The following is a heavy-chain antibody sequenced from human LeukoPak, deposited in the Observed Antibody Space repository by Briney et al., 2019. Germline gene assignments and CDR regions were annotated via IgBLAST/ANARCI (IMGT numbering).Heavy chain of an antibody. CDR1: GGTFSSYA. D-gene: IGHD3-22*01. CDR3: ARGDYYDSSGYFDY. CDR2: IIPIFGTA. V-gene: IGHV1-69*05. J-gene: IGHJ4*01. Sequence: SVKVSCKASGGTFSSYAISWVRQAPGQGLEWMGRIIPIFGTANYAQKFQGRVTITTDESTSTAYMELSSLRSEDTAVYYCARGDYYDSSGYFDYWGQGTLVTVSS.